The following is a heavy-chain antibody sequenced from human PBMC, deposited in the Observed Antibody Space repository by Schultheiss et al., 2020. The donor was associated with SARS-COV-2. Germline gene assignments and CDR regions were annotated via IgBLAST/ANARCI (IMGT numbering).Heavy chain of an antibody. Sequence: GESLKISCAASGFTLSSSPMHWLRQAPGKGLEWLAVVSPDGNGKTHADSVKGRFTISRDNSMNTLSLQMNSLTSEDTAVYYCAREVGSSGRAGYFGSWGQGTLVTVSS. V-gene: IGHV3-30*04. CDR3: AREVGSSGRAGYFGS. J-gene: IGHJ4*02. CDR1: GFTLSSSP. CDR2: VSPDGNGK. D-gene: IGHD6-19*01.